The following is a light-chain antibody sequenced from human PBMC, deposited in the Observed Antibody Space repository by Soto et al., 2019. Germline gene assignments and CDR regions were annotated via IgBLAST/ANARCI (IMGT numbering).Light chain of an antibody. J-gene: IGKJ5*01. CDR3: QQRNIWTPLT. CDR1: PSITNY. Sequence: DIVLTQSPSTLSLSPGDRATISCQASPSITNYLAWYQQKPGQAPRLLIYGAFNRATGIPARFSGSGSGTDLDFTITIIELEAVAVYYCQQRNIWTPLTFGPGTRVDIK. CDR2: GAF. V-gene: IGKV3-11*01.